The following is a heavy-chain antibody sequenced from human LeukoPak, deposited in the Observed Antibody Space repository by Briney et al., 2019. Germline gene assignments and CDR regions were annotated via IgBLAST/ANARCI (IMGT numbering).Heavy chain of an antibody. CDR3: AKTGGATFRYWFDP. CDR1: GFTFSSYS. Sequence: GGSLRLSCAASGFTFSSYSMNWVRQAPGKGLEWVSSISSSSAYIYYADSMKGRFTISRDNSKNTLSLQMNSLRAEDTAVYYCAKTGGATFRYWFDPWGQGTLVTVSS. V-gene: IGHV3-21*04. CDR2: ISSSSAYI. J-gene: IGHJ5*02. D-gene: IGHD1-26*01.